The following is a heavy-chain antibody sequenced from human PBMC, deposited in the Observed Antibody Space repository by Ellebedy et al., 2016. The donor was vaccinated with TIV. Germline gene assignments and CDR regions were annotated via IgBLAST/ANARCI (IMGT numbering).Heavy chain of an antibody. V-gene: IGHV3-7*03. D-gene: IGHD6-19*01. CDR2: INKDGSET. CDR3: ARWRDGSGWNLDY. CDR1: EFTFSDFW. Sequence: PGGSLRLSCVASEFTFSDFWMSWVRQAPGTGLEWVANINKDGSETYYVGSIKGRLTISRDNTKNSLALLMSSLRVEDTAVYYCARWRDGSGWNLDYWGQGTLLSVSS. J-gene: IGHJ4*02.